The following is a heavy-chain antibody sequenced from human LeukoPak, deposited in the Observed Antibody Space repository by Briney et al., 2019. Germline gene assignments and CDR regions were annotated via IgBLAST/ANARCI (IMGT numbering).Heavy chain of an antibody. Sequence: GASVKVSCKASGYTFTSYGISWFRQAPGQGLEWMGWISAYNGNTNYAQKLQGRVTMTTDTSTSTAYMELRSLRPDDTAVYYCARTVSCSSTSCYLSDYWGQGTLVTVSS. D-gene: IGHD2-2*01. CDR2: ISAYNGNT. CDR3: ARTVSCSSTSCYLSDY. CDR1: GYTFTSYG. J-gene: IGHJ4*02. V-gene: IGHV1-18*01.